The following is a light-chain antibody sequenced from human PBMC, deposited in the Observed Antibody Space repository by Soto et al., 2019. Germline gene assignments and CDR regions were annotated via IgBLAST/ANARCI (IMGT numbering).Light chain of an antibody. J-gene: IGKJ4*01. V-gene: IGKV3-11*01. CDR3: QQRSNWQGAT. CDR1: QSVSSY. Sequence: EIVVTQSPATLSLSPGERATLSCRASQSVSSYLAWYQQKPGQAPRLLIYDASNRATGIPARFSGSGSGTDFPLTIRSLEPEDFAVYYCQQRSNWQGATFGGGTKVEIK. CDR2: DAS.